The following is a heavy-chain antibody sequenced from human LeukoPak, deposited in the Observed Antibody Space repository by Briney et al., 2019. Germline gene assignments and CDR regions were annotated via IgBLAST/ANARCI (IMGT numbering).Heavy chain of an antibody. J-gene: IGHJ4*02. CDR2: INPNTGGT. D-gene: IGHD6-6*01. CDR1: GYTFTGYY. Sequence: GASVKVSCKASGYTFTGYYIHWVRQAPGQGLEWMGWINPNTGGTNSAQKFQGRVTTTRDTSISTAYMELSRLRSDDTAVYFCAREAGSSSYLDYWGQGTLVTVSS. V-gene: IGHV1-2*02. CDR3: AREAGSSSYLDY.